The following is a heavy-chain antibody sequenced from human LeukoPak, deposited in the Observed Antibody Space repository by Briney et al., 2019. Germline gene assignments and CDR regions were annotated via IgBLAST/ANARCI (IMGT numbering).Heavy chain of an antibody. CDR2: MNPNSGNT. V-gene: IGHV1-8*02. J-gene: IGHJ5*02. CDR3: ARGGRRVVVVAATLDWFDP. Sequence: ASVKVSCKASGGTFSSYAISWVRQATGQGLEWMGWMNPNSGNTGYAQKFQGRVTMTRNTSISTAYMELSSLRSEDTAVYYCARGGRRVVVVAATLDWFDPWGQGTLVTVSS. CDR1: GGTFSSYA. D-gene: IGHD2-15*01.